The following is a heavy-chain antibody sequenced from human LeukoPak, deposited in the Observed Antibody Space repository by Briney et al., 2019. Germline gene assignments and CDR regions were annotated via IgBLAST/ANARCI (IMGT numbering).Heavy chain of an antibody. Sequence: SETLSLTCTVSGGSISSSSYYWGWIRQPPGKGLEWIGSIYYSGGTYYNASLKSRVTISVDTSKNQFSLKLSSVTAADTAVYYCARQTGSGLFSLPGGQGTLVTVSS. CDR1: GGSISSSSYY. CDR3: ARQTGSGLFSLP. D-gene: IGHD3-10*01. J-gene: IGHJ4*02. CDR2: IYYSGGT. V-gene: IGHV4-39*01.